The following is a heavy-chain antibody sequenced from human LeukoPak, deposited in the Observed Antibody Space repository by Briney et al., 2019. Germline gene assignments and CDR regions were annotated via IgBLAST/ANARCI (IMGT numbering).Heavy chain of an antibody. CDR3: AREVPTSRDFDY. V-gene: IGHV3-33*01. J-gene: IGHJ4*02. CDR2: IWHDGSNK. D-gene: IGHD3-10*01. Sequence: GRSLRLSCAASGFTFSSYGMHWVRQAPGKGLEWVAVIWHDGSNKYYADSVKGRFTISRDNSKNTLYLQMNSLRAEDTAVYYCAREVPTSRDFDYWGQGTLVTVSS. CDR1: GFTFSSYG.